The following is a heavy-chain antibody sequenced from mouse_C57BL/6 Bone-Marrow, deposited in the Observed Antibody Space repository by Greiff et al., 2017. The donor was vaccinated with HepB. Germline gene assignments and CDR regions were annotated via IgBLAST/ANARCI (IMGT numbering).Heavy chain of an antibody. V-gene: IGHV5-12*01. D-gene: IGHD2-3*01. Sequence: EVHLVESGGGLVQPGGSLKLSCAASGFTFSDYYMYWVRQTPEKRLEWVAYISNGGGSTYYPDTVKGRFTISRDNAKNTLYLQMSRLKSEDTAMYYCARPGGYWVWGTGTTGTVSS. CDR2: ISNGGGST. CDR1: GFTFSDYY. J-gene: IGHJ1*03. CDR3: ARPGGYWV.